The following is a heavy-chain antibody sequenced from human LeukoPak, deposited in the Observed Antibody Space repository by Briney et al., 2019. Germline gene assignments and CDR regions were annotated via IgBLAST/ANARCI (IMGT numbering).Heavy chain of an antibody. D-gene: IGHD3-22*01. CDR2: ISAYNGNT. Sequence: GASVKVSCKASGYTFTSYGISWVRQAPGQGLEWMGWISAYNGNTNYAQKLQGRATMTTDTSTSTAYMELRSLRSEDTAVYYCARAPCSYDSSGYYCGPYYYYGMDVWGQGTTVTVSS. CDR1: GYTFTSYG. J-gene: IGHJ6*02. CDR3: ARAPCSYDSSGYYCGPYYYYGMDV. V-gene: IGHV1-18*01.